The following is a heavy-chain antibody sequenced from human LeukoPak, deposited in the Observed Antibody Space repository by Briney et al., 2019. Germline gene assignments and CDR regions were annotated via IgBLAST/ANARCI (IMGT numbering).Heavy chain of an antibody. CDR3: AKDRNYDILTGYNWFDP. CDR1: GFTFSTYA. Sequence: GGSLSLSCAASGFTFSTYAMSWVRQAPRKGLEWVSTIIDSGGATYYAESVKGRFTISRDNSKNTLYLQMNSLRAEDTATYYCAKDRNYDILTGYNWFDPWGQGTLVTVSS. V-gene: IGHV3-23*01. D-gene: IGHD3-9*01. CDR2: IIDSGGAT. J-gene: IGHJ5*02.